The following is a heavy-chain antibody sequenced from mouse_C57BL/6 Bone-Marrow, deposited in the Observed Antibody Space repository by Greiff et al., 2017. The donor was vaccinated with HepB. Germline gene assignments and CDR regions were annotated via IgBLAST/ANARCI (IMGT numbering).Heavy chain of an antibody. CDR2: GQGLEWIG. Sequence: QVPLQQSGPELARPWASVKISCQAFYTFSRRLHFAIRDTNYWMQCVKQRPGQGLEWIGAIYPGHGDTSYNQKVKGKATLTADQSSRTAYMQLSSLTAEDAAVYYCAIMKGTTVVETGFDDWGKGTTLTVSS. CDR1: YTFSRRLH. J-gene: IGHJ2*01. D-gene: IGHD1-1*01. CDR3: AEDAAVYYCAIMKGTTVVETGFDD. V-gene: IGHV1-87*01.